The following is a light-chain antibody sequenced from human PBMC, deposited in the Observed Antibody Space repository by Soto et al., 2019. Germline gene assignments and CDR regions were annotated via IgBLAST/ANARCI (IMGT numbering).Light chain of an antibody. CDR3: GADHGSGSNFVYLV. V-gene: IGLV9-49*01. Sequence: VLTQPPSASASLGASVTLTCTLSSGYSNYKVDWYQQRPGKGPRFVMRVGTGGIVGSKGDGIPDRFSVLGSGLNRYLTIKNIQEEDESDYHCGADHGSGSNFVYLVFGGGTKLTVL. J-gene: IGLJ2*01. CDR1: SGYSNYK. CDR2: VGTGGIVG.